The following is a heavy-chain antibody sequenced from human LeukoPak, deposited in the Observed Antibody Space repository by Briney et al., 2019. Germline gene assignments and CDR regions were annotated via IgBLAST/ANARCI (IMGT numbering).Heavy chain of an antibody. Sequence: PGGSLRLSCAASEFSVGSNYMTWVRQAPGKGLEWVSLIYSGGSTYYADSVKGRFTISRDNSKNTLYLQMNSLRAEDTAVYYCAISGGDYYYYYMDVWGKGTTVIISS. D-gene: IGHD3-10*01. CDR2: IYSGGST. CDR1: EFSVGSNY. CDR3: AISGGDYYYYYMDV. V-gene: IGHV3-66*01. J-gene: IGHJ6*03.